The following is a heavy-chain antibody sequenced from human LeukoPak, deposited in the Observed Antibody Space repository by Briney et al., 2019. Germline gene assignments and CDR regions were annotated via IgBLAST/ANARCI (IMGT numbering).Heavy chain of an antibody. J-gene: IGHJ5*02. CDR2: IYPSGNT. CDR1: GGSISPYY. CDR3: ARDGLRYCSGDSCYIAWFDP. D-gene: IGHD2-15*01. V-gene: IGHV4-4*07. Sequence: SETLSLTCTVSGGSISPYYWNWIRQPAGKGLEWIGRIYPSGNTNYNPSLKSRVTMSVDTSKNQFSLKLTSVTAADTAIYYCARDGLRYCSGDSCYIAWFDPWGQGTLVTVSS.